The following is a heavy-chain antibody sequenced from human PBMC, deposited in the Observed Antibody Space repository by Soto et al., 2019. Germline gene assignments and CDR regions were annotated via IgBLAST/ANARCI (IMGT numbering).Heavy chain of an antibody. CDR2: IYYSGST. V-gene: IGHV4-61*01. J-gene: IGHJ6*02. CDR3: XXXXXGWYQGRYYYGMDV. CDR1: GGSVSSGSYY. Sequence: QVQLQESGPGLVKPSETLSLTCTVSGGSVSSGSYYWSWIRQPPGKGLEWIGYIYYSGSTNYNPSLKXXXXXXXXXXXXXXXXXXXXXXXXXXXXXXXXXXXXGWYQGRYYYGMDVWGQGTTVTVSS. D-gene: IGHD6-19*01.